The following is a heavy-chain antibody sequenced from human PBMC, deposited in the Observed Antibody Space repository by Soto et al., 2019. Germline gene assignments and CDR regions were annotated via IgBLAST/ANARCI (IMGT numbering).Heavy chain of an antibody. J-gene: IGHJ3*02. V-gene: IGHV3-23*01. Sequence: GGSLRLSCVASGFPFSSYAMSWVRQTPGKGLEWVSGISGSGGRTYYADSVKGRFTISRDNSNNTLPLQMHILRVEDTAVYFCAKGGYYSLFGIWGQGTMVSVS. CDR1: GFPFSSYA. CDR2: ISGSGGRT. CDR3: AKGGYYSLFGI. D-gene: IGHD3-16*01.